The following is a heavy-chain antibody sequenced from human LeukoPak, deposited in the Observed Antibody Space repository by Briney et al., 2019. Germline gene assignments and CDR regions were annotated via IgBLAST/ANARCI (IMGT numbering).Heavy chain of an antibody. Sequence: SETLSLTCAVSGGCISSGGYSWSWIRQPPGKGLEWIGYVYHSGSTYYNPSLKSRVTISVDRSKNQFSLKLSSVTAADTAVYYCARAGGGFGELLGPFDYWGQGTLVTVSS. J-gene: IGHJ4*02. CDR1: GGCISSGGYS. D-gene: IGHD3-10*01. CDR2: VYHSGST. V-gene: IGHV4-30-2*01. CDR3: ARAGGGFGELLGPFDY.